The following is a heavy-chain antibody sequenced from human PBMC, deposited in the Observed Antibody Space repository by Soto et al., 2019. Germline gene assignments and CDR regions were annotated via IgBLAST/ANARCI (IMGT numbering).Heavy chain of an antibody. CDR1: GGSFSGYY. CDR3: ARASQVLRFLEWFGTHRPFDP. V-gene: IGHV4-34*01. J-gene: IGHJ5*02. CDR2: INHSGRT. Sequence: SETLSLTCAVYGGSFSGYYWSWIRQPPGKGLEWIGEINHSGRTNYNPSLKSRVTISVDTSKNQFSLTLSSVTAADTAVYYCARASQVLRFLEWFGTHRPFDPWGQGTLVTVSS. D-gene: IGHD3-3*01.